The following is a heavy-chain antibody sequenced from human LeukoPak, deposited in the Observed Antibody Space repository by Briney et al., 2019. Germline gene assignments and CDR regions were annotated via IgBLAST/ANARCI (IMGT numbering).Heavy chain of an antibody. CDR3: ARGLTDFDWLLPFDY. CDR2: MNPNSGNT. D-gene: IGHD3-9*01. J-gene: IGHJ4*02. Sequence: ASVKVSCKASGYTFTSYDTNWVRQATGQGLEWMGWMNPNSGNTGYAQKFQGRVTMTRNTSISTAYTELSSLRSEDTAVYYCARGLTDFDWLLPFDYWGQGTLVTVSS. V-gene: IGHV1-8*01. CDR1: GYTFTSYD.